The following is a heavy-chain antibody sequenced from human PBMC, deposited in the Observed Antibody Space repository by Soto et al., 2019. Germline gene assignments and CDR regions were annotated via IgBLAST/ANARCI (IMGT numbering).Heavy chain of an antibody. CDR2: ISYDGNYK. Sequence: SGGSLRLSCAASGITFVTYAMHWVRRAPGKGLEWVAVISYDGNYKYYADSVQGRFTISRDNSKNTLYLQMNSLRAEDTAVYYCARAPDYGLGSSRRYWYLDLWGRGTLVTV. D-gene: IGHD3-10*01. J-gene: IGHJ2*01. CDR1: GITFVTYA. CDR3: ARAPDYGLGSSRRYWYLDL. V-gene: IGHV3-30-3*01.